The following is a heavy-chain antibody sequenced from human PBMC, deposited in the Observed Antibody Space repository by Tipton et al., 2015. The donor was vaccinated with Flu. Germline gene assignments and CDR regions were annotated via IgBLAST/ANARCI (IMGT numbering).Heavy chain of an antibody. J-gene: IGHJ2*01. CDR3: ARDHEWRNWYFDL. V-gene: IGHV4-34*01. CDR2: INHSGST. D-gene: IGHD3-3*01. Sequence: TLSLTCAVYAGSLSGHHWSWIRQPPGKGPEWIGEINHSGSTNYNPSLKSRVTMSVDTFKNQFSLRLSSVTAADTAVYYCARDHEWRNWYFDLWGRGTLVTVSS. CDR1: AGSLSGHH.